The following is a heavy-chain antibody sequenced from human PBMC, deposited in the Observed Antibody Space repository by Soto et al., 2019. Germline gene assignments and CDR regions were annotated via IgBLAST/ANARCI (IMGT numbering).Heavy chain of an antibody. CDR3: AKDGSGHPYYSDN. CDR2: IYHSGTT. J-gene: IGHJ4*02. CDR1: GASISSNNW. Sequence: QVQLQESGPGLVKPSGTLSLTCVVSGASISSNNWWSWVRQPPGKGLEWIGEIYHSGTTSYNPSLKSRVTMSVDKSKNQFSLKVTSVTAAETAVYFCAKDGSGHPYYSDNWGQGTLVTVSS. D-gene: IGHD2-15*01. V-gene: IGHV4-4*02.